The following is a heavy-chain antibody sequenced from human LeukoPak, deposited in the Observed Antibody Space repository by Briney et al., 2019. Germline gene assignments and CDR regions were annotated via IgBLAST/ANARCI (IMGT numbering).Heavy chain of an antibody. CDR2: IIPIFGTA. V-gene: IGHV1-69*13. Sequence: ASVKVSCKASGGTFSSYAISWVRQAPGQGLEWMGGIIPIFGTANYAQKFQGRVTITADESTSTAYMELSSLRSEDTAVYYCARTLRGVRTYYYYYMDVWGKGTTVTISS. CDR1: GGTFSSYA. CDR3: ARTLRGVRTYYYYYMDV. J-gene: IGHJ6*03. D-gene: IGHD3-10*01.